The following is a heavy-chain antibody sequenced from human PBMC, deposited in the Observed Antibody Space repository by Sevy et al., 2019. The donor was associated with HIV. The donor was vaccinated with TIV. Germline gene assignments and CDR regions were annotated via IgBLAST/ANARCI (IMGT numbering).Heavy chain of an antibody. CDR2: INPNGGGT. D-gene: IGHD1-1*01. V-gene: IGHV1-2*06. CDR1: GYTFTGYY. CDR3: ARVPPLIHDGQNY. J-gene: IGHJ4*02. Sequence: ASVKVSCKASGYTFTGYYIHWIRQAPGQGLEWMGRINPNGGGTNYAQKVQGRVTMTRGTSISTVYMELTRLTSDDTAVYYCARVPPLIHDGQNYWGQGTLVTVSS.